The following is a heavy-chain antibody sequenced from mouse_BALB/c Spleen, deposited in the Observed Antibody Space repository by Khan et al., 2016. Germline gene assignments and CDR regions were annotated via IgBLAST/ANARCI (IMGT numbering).Heavy chain of an antibody. Sequence: EVQLQESGPGLVKPSQSLSLSCSATGYSITSGYFWNWIRQLPGNQLEWMGNISYDGSNNYNPSLKSRISITRDTSKNQFFLKLNSVTTEDTATYYCAITTVVADYWGQGTTLTVSS. CDR3: AITTVVADY. V-gene: IGHV3-6*02. J-gene: IGHJ2*01. CDR1: GYSITSGYF. D-gene: IGHD1-1*01. CDR2: ISYDGSN.